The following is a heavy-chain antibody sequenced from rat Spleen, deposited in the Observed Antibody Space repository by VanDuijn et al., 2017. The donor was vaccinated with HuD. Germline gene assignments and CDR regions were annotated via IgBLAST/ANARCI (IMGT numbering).Heavy chain of an antibody. CDR2: ITYDGTRA. Sequence: EVQLVESGGGSVQPGRSLKLSCVASGFTFTKYGLSWVRQAPTMGLEWVASITYDGTRAFYRDSVQGRFTISRDNAKSTLYLQMDSLRSEDTATYYCARHAYYDGYYHWYFDFWGPGTMVTVSS. D-gene: IGHD1-12*03. J-gene: IGHJ1*01. CDR1: GFTFTKYG. CDR3: ARHAYYDGYYHWYFDF. V-gene: IGHV5-29*01.